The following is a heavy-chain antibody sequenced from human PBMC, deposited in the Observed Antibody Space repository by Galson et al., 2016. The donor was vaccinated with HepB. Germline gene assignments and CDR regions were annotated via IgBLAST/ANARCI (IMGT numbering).Heavy chain of an antibody. CDR3: ARYSPYYYYYGMDV. J-gene: IGHJ6*02. Sequence: SETLSLTCTVSGGSIGSSSDNWGWIRQPPGKGLEWIGSFYYSGTTYYNPSLESRVTISVDTSKNQFSLKVSSVIAADTAVYFCARYSPYYYYYGMDVWGPGTTVTVSS. D-gene: IGHD5-18*01. CDR1: GGSIGSSSDN. CDR2: FYYSGTT. V-gene: IGHV4-39*01.